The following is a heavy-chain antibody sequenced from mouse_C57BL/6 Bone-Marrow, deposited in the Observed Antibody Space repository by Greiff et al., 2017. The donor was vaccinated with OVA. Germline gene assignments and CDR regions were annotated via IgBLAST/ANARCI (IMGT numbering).Heavy chain of an antibody. CDR1: GYTFTSYW. CDR3: ARAIDCGYDDY. Sequence: QVQLQQPGAELVRPGTSVKLSCKASGYTFTSYWMHWVKQRPGQGLEWIGVIDPSDSYTNYNQKFKGKATLTVDTSSSTAYMQLSSLTSEDSAVEYCARAIDCGYDDYWGQGTTLTVSA. V-gene: IGHV1-59*01. CDR2: IDPSDSYT. J-gene: IGHJ2*01. D-gene: IGHD2-2*01.